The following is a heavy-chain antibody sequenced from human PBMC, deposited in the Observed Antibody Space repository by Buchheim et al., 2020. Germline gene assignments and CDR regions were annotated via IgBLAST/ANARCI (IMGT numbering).Heavy chain of an antibody. CDR1: GFSFSSYA. V-gene: IGHV3-30*04. CDR2: ISYDGSNK. CDR3: ARDAEWVAVAGMRYFDY. Sequence: QVQLVESGGGVVQPGRSLRLSCAASGFSFSSYAMHWVRQAPGKGLEWVAVISYDGSNKYYADFVKGRFTISRDNSKNTLYLQMTSLRAEDTAVYYCARDAEWVAVAGMRYFDYWGERTL. D-gene: IGHD6-19*01. J-gene: IGHJ4*02.